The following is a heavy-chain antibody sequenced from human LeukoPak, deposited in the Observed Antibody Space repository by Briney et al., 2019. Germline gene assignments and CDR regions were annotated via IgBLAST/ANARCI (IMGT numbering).Heavy chain of an antibody. D-gene: IGHD2-2*01. Sequence: GGSLRLSCAASGFTFDDYAMHWVRQAPGKGLEWVSGISWNSGSIGYADSVKGRFTISRDNAKNSLYLQMNSLRAEDTAVYYCAREGIVVVPAANYLDYWGQGTLVTVSS. J-gene: IGHJ4*02. CDR2: ISWNSGSI. CDR1: GFTFDDYA. CDR3: AREGIVVVPAANYLDY. V-gene: IGHV3-9*01.